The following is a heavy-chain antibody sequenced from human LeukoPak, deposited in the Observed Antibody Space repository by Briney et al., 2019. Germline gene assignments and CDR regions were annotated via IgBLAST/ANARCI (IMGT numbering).Heavy chain of an antibody. CDR1: GFTFSSYA. Sequence: GGSLRLSCAASGFTFSSYAMHWVRQAPGKGLEWVAVISYDGSNKYYADSVKGRFTISRDNSKNTLYLQMNSLRAEDTAVYYCARDRFAGTTLGAFDIWGQGTMATVSS. D-gene: IGHD1-1*01. CDR2: ISYDGSNK. V-gene: IGHV3-30*04. CDR3: ARDRFAGTTLGAFDI. J-gene: IGHJ3*02.